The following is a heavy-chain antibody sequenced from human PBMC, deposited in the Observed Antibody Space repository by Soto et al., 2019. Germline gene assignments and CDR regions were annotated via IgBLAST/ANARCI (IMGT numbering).Heavy chain of an antibody. CDR3: AGGGSIVVATRRLMDG. D-gene: IGHD3-22*01. CDR1: GGSISSSSYY. CDR2: IYYSGST. Sequence: PSETLSLTCTVSGGSISSSSYYWGWIRQPPGKGLEWIGSIYYSGSTYYNPSLKSRVTISIDTSKNQFSLQLSSVTVADTAFYYCAGGGSIVVATRRLMDGWGKGTTVTVSS. V-gene: IGHV4-39*01. J-gene: IGHJ6*03.